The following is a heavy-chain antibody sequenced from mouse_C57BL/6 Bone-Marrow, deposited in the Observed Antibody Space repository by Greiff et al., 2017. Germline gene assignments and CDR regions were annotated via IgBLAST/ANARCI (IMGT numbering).Heavy chain of an antibody. Sequence: QVQLQQSGAELARPGASVKLSCKASGYTFTSYGISWVKQRTGQGLEWIGEIYPRSGNTYYNEKFKGKATLTADKSSSTAYMELRSLTSEDSAVXFWARSNYDYDWGGYYYAMDYWGQGTSVTVSS. V-gene: IGHV1-81*01. CDR3: ARSNYDYDWGGYYYAMDY. J-gene: IGHJ4*01. CDR1: GYTFTSYG. CDR2: IYPRSGNT. D-gene: IGHD2-4*01.